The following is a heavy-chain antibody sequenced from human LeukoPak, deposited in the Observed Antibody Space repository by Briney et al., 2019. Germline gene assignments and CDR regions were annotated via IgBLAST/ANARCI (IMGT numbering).Heavy chain of an antibody. V-gene: IGHV5-51*01. J-gene: IGHJ6*03. Sequence: GESLKISFKGSGYRFTSYWIGWVRPVPGKGLEWMGIIYSGDSDTRYSPPFQGQVTISADKSLSTAYLQWSSLKASDTAMYYCARHIAGITGTTFSYYYYMDVWGKGTTVTVSS. CDR1: GYRFTSYW. CDR2: IYSGDSDT. CDR3: ARHIAGITGTTFSYYYYMDV. D-gene: IGHD1-7*01.